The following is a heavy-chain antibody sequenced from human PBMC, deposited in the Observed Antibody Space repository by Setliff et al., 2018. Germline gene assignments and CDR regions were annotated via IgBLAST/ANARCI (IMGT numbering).Heavy chain of an antibody. J-gene: IGHJ5*02. CDR3: ARDPITMVRGVMKNWFDP. Sequence: SETLSLTCAVYGGSFSTYYWIWIRQPPGKGLEWIGEINHSGSTNYNTSLKRRVTISVDTSKNQFSLKLSSVTAADTAVYYCARDPITMVRGVMKNWFDPWGQGTLVTVPS. V-gene: IGHV4-34*01. CDR2: INHSGST. CDR1: GGSFSTYY. D-gene: IGHD3-10*01.